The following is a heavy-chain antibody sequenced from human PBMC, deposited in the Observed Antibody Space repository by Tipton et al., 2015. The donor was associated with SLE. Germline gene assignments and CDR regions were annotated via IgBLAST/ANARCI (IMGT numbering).Heavy chain of an antibody. J-gene: IGHJ4*02. V-gene: IGHV4-61*09. D-gene: IGHD6-13*01. CDR1: GGSISSGNYS. CDR3: ARQGPPGLAAAGTGIDF. Sequence: TLSLTCTVSGGSISSGNYSWNWIRQPAGKALEWIGNIYTSGNTNYNPSLKSRVTMSVDTSKNQFSLKLNSVTAADTAVYYCARQGPPGLAAAGTGIDFWGQGTLVTVSS. CDR2: IYTSGNT.